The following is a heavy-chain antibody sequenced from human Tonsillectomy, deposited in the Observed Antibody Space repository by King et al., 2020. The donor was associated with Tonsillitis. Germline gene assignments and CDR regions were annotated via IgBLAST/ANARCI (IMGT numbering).Heavy chain of an antibody. Sequence: VQLVESGGGLVQPGGSLRLSCAASGFTVSSNYLSWVRQAPGKGLEWVSIIYNSGGTHYPNSVTGRFTLSRDISMNTVYLQMNTLRAEDTAVYYWASGRPEMQVGVTHLNYWGQGTLVTVSS. CDR3: ASGRPEMQVGVTHLNY. J-gene: IGHJ4*02. CDR1: GFTVSSNY. D-gene: IGHD4-23*01. V-gene: IGHV3-66*01. CDR2: IYNSGGT.